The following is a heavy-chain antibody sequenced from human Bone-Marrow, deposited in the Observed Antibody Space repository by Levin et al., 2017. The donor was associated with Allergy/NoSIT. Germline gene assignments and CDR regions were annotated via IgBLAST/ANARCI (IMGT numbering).Heavy chain of an antibody. V-gene: IGHV1-69*13. D-gene: IGHD3-22*01. J-gene: IGHJ6*02. CDR1: GGTFSSYA. CDR3: ARNYYDSRRRNRPYYYYGMDV. Sequence: SVKVSCKASGGTFSSYAISWVRQAPGQGLEWMGGIIPIFGTANYAQKFQGRVTITADESTSTAYMELSSLRSEDTAVYYCARNYYDSRRRNRPYYYYGMDVWGQGTTVTVSS. CDR2: IIPIFGTA.